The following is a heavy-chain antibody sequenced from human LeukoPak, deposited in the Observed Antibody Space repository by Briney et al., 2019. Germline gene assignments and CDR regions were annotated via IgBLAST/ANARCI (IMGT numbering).Heavy chain of an antibody. CDR2: IIPIVGTP. V-gene: IGHV1-69*16. CDR1: GGTLSTKS. CDR3: AREVTAGVTWFDP. D-gene: IGHD4-11*01. J-gene: IGHJ5*02. Sequence: ASVTVSCKASGGTLSTKSIIWVRQAPGQGLEWMGGIIPIVGTPNYAQNFQGRVTFTSDESTSTAYMELRSLRSDDTAVYYCAREVTAGVTWFDPWGQGTLVIVSS.